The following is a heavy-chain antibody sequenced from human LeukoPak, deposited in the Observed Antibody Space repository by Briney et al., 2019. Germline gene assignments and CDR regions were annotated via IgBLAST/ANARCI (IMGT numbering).Heavy chain of an antibody. CDR3: ARSSYSSSSSV. CDR2: INSDGSEG. V-gene: IGHV3-7*03. CDR1: GFTFSGFW. Sequence: GGSLRLSCAVSGFTFSGFWMSWSRRAPGKGLEWVASINSDGSEGYYADVVKGRFTISRDNAKNSLYLQINSLRAEDTAVYYCARSSYSSSSSVWGQGTMVTVSS. J-gene: IGHJ3*01. D-gene: IGHD6-6*01.